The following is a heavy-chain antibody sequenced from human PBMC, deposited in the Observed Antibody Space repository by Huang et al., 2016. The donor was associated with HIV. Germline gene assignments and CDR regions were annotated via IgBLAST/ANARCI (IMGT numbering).Heavy chain of an antibody. V-gene: IGHV3-30*18. CDR3: AKDRDSSSLVDY. D-gene: IGHD6-13*01. Sequence: QVQLVESGGGVVQPGRSLRLSCAASGFTFSSYGMHWVRQAPGKGLEVVAVISYDGSNKYYADSVKGRFSIARDNSKNTLYLQMNSLRAEDTAVYYCAKDRDSSSLVDYWGQGTLVTVSS. CDR2: ISYDGSNK. J-gene: IGHJ4*02. CDR1: GFTFSSYG.